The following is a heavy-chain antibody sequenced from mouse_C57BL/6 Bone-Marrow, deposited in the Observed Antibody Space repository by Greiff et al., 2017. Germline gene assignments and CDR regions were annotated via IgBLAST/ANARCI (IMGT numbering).Heavy chain of an antibody. CDR2: IYPGSGST. J-gene: IGHJ2*01. D-gene: IGHD1-1*01. Sequence: QVQLQQPGAELVKPGASVKMSCKASGYTFTSYWITWVKQRPGQGLEWIGDIYPGSGSTNYNEKFKSKATLTVDTSASTAYMQLSSLTSEDSAVYYCARSPITTVVAPDFDYWGQGTTLTVSS. CDR3: ARSPITTVVAPDFDY. V-gene: IGHV1-55*01. CDR1: GYTFTSYW.